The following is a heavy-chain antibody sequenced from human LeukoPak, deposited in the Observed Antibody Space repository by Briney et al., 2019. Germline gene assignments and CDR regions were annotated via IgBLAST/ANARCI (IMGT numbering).Heavy chain of an antibody. V-gene: IGHV1-18*01. CDR2: ISAYNGNT. CDR1: GYTFTSYG. Sequence: VKVSCKASGYTFTSYGISWVRQTPGQGLEWMGWISAYNGNTNYAQKLQGRVTMTTDTSTSTAYMELRSLRSDDTAVYYCARGDITMVNKWFDPWGQGTLVTVSS. J-gene: IGHJ5*02. CDR3: ARGDITMVNKWFDP. D-gene: IGHD3-10*01.